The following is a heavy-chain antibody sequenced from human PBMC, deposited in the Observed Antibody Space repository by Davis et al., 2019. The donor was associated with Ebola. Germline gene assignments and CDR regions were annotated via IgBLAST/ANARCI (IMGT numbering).Heavy chain of an antibody. CDR2: ISSSSSYI. CDR3: ARGLFPGFDY. V-gene: IGHV3-21*01. CDR1: GFTFSSYS. J-gene: IGHJ4*02. Sequence: GGSLRLFCAASGFTFSSYSMNWVRQAPGKGLEWVSSISSSSSYINYADSVKGRFTISRDNAKNSLYLQMNSLRAEDTAVYYCARGLFPGFDYWGQGTLVTVSS.